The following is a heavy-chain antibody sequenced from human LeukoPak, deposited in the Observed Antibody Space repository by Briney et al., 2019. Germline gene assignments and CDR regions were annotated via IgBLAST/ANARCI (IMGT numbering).Heavy chain of an antibody. Sequence: PSETLSLTCTVSGGSISSYYWSWIRQPPGKELEWIGYIYYTGSTSYNPSLRSRVTISVDTSKNQFSLNLSSVTAADTAVYYCARAPILYYFDCWGQGTPVTVSS. CDR3: ARAPILYYFDC. V-gene: IGHV4-59*08. CDR1: GGSISSYY. CDR2: IYYTGST. J-gene: IGHJ4*02.